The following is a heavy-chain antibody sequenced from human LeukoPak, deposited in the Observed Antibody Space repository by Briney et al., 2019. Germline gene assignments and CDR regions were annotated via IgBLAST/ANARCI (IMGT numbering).Heavy chain of an antibody. CDR2: MNPNSGNT. CDR1: GYTFTSYD. J-gene: IGHJ5*02. V-gene: IGHV1-8*01. Sequence: ASVKVSCKASGYTFTSYDINWVRQATGQGLEWMGWMNPNSGNTGYAQKFQGRVTMTRNTPISTAYMELSSLRSEDTAVYYCARVGSSWGYNWFDPWGQGTLVTVSS. CDR3: ARVGSSWGYNWFDP. D-gene: IGHD6-13*01.